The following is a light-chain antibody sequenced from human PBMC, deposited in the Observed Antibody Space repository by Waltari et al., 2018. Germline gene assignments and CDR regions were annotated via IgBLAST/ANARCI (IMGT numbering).Light chain of an antibody. CDR3: QQTDSFPLT. V-gene: IGKV1-12*01. Sequence: DIQMTQSPSSVSASVGDRVTISCRASQDVSTWVAWYQQKPRKPPKLQIHGSTTLQSGVPSRFSGSGSGTDFTLTINGLQPDDFASYICQQTDSFPLTFGGGTKVDIK. CDR1: QDVSTW. J-gene: IGKJ4*01. CDR2: GST.